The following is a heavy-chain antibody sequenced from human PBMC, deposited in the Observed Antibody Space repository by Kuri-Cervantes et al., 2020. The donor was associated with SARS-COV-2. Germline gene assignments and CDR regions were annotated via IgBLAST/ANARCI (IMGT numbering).Heavy chain of an antibody. CDR2: IYWDDDK. J-gene: IGHJ5*02. V-gene: IGHV2-5*02. CDR3: ARKQYYDFWSGHTMSWFDP. CDR1: GFSLSTSGVG. D-gene: IGHD3-3*01. Sequence: SGPTLVKPTQTLTLTCTFSGFSLSTSGVGVGWIRQPPGKALEWLALIYWDDDKRYSPSLKSRLTITKDTSKNQVVLTMTNIDPVDTATYYCARKQYYDFWSGHTMSWFDPWGQGTLVTVSS.